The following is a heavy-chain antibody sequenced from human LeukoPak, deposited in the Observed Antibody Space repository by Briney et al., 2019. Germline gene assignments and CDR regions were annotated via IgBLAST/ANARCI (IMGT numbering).Heavy chain of an antibody. CDR2: IYSGGST. D-gene: IGHD2-2*03. V-gene: IGHV3-53*01. CDR1: GFTVSSNY. J-gene: IGHJ4*02. CDR3: ATGYCSSTNCRIDY. Sequence: GGSLRLSCAASGFTVSSNYMSWVRQAPGKGLEWVSVIYSGGSTYYADSVKGRFTISRDNSKNTLYLQMNSLRADDTAVYYCATGYCSSTNCRIDYWGQGTLVSVSS.